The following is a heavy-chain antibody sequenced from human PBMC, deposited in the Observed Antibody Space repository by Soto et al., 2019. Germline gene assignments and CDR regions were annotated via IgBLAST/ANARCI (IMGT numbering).Heavy chain of an antibody. J-gene: IGHJ4*02. CDR3: AKALNPWYSSSWYYLDN. CDR1: GFTFSSYG. CDR2: ISYDGSNK. Sequence: GGSLRLSCAASGFTFSSYGMHWVRQAPGKGLEWVAVISYDGSNKYYADSVKGRFTISRDNSKNTLYLQMNSLRAEDTAVYYCAKALNPWYSSSWYYLDNWGQGTLVTVSS. V-gene: IGHV3-30*18. D-gene: IGHD6-13*01.